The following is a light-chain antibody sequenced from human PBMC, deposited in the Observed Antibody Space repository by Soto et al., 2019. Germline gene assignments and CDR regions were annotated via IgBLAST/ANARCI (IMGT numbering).Light chain of an antibody. CDR1: QSVSSSF. Sequence: ETMMTQSPDTLSVSLGERATLSCRASQSVSSSFLAWYRQKPGQAPRLLIYGASSRATGIPDRFSGGGSGTDFTLTISGLEPEDFAVYDCQQYGSSPGTFGQGTKVDIK. CDR2: GAS. CDR3: QQYGSSPGT. J-gene: IGKJ1*01. V-gene: IGKV3-20*01.